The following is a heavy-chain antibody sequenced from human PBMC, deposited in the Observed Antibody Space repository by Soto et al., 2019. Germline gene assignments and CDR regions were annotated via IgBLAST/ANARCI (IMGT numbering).Heavy chain of an antibody. CDR2: INTDNGNT. J-gene: IGHJ6*02. V-gene: IGHV1-3*04. CDR1: GYTFTTYA. CDR3: ARARYYDTSGYYRYYYYGMDI. Sequence: ASVKVSCTASGYTFTTYAMHWVRQAPGQRLEWMGWINTDNGNTRYSQKFQGRVTVTRDTSASTAYMELSSLRSEDTAVYYCARARYYDTSGYYRYYYYGMDIWGQGTTVTVSS. D-gene: IGHD3-22*01.